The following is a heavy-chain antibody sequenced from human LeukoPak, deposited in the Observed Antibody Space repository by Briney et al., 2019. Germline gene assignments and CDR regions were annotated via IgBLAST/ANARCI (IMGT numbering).Heavy chain of an antibody. J-gene: IGHJ4*02. Sequence: ASVKVSCKASGYTFTSYYMHWVRQAPGQGLEWMGIINPSGGSTSYAQKFQGRVTMTRDASTSTVYMELSSLRSEDTAVYYCARDRGVVNSPDYWGQGTLVTVSS. CDR3: ARDRGVVNSPDY. V-gene: IGHV1-46*01. CDR2: INPSGGST. CDR1: GYTFTSYY. D-gene: IGHD3-22*01.